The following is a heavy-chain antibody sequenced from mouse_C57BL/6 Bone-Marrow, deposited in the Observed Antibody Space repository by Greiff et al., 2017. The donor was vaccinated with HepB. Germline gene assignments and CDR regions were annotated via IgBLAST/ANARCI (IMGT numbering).Heavy chain of an antibody. CDR2: IWSGGST. CDR1: GFSFTSYG. J-gene: IGHJ1*03. D-gene: IGHD1-1*01. V-gene: IGHV2-2*01. CDR3: ARNRAYGSSSYWYVDV. Sequence: VQLVESGPGLVQPSQSLSITCTVSGFSFTSYGVHWVRQSPGKGLEWLGVIWSGGSTDYNAAFISRLSISKDNSEIQVFFKMNSLQADDTAIYYCARNRAYGSSSYWYVDVWGTGTTVTVSS.